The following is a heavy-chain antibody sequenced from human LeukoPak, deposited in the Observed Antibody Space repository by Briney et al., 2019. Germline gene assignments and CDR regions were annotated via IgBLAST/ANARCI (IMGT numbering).Heavy chain of an antibody. Sequence: GGSLRLSCAASGFTVSSNYMSWVRQAPGKGLEWVSVIYSGGSTYYADSVKGRFTISRDNSENTLYLQMNSLRAEDTAVYYCAREYSSGWNWFDPWGQGTLVTVSS. CDR1: GFTVSSNY. CDR3: AREYSSGWNWFDP. D-gene: IGHD6-19*01. CDR2: IYSGGST. J-gene: IGHJ5*02. V-gene: IGHV3-53*01.